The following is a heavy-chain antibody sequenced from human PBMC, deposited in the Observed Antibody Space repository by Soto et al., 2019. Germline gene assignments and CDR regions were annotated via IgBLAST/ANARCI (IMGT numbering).Heavy chain of an antibody. V-gene: IGHV3-21*01. D-gene: IGHD3-22*01. J-gene: IGHJ4*02. Sequence: PGGSLRLSCEASGCTFSRYSMNWVRQAPGKGLEWVSSISSSSSYIYYADSVKGRFTISRDNAKNSLYLQMNSLRAEDTAVYYCAKSGSPYYDSSGYMVYWGQGTLVTVSS. CDR3: AKSGSPYYDSSGYMVY. CDR2: ISSSSSYI. CDR1: GCTFSRYS.